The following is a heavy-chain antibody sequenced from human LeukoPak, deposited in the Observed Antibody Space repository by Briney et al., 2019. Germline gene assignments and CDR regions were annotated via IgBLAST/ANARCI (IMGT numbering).Heavy chain of an antibody. CDR2: IKQDGSQK. CDR1: AFTFSNYW. J-gene: IGHJ3*02. CDR3: ARDPIYSPPPLAAFDI. Sequence: GGSLRLSCAASAFTFSNYWMGWARQAPGRGLEWVASIKQDGSQKYYVDSVEGRFTMSRDNAKNPLYLQMNRLRAEDTAVYYCARDPIYSPPPLAAFDIWGQGTMVTVSS. V-gene: IGHV3-7*01. D-gene: IGHD2-15*01.